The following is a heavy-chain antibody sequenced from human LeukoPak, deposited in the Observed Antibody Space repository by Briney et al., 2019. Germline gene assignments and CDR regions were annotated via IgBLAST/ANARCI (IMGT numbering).Heavy chain of an antibody. D-gene: IGHD6-19*01. CDR3: ATDQLGMAVAGIIDAFDI. J-gene: IGHJ3*02. Sequence: ASVKVSCKVSGYTLTELSMHWVRQAPGKGLEWMGGFDPEDGETIYAQKFQGRVTMTEDTSTDTAYMELSSLRSEDTAVYYCATDQLGMAVAGIIDAFDIWGQGTMVTVSS. CDR2: FDPEDGET. V-gene: IGHV1-24*01. CDR1: GYTLTELS.